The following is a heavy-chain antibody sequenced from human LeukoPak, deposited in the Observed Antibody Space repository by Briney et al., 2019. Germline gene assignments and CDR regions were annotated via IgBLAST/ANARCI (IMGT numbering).Heavy chain of an antibody. CDR1: GFTFSNYG. Sequence: GRSLRLSCAASGFTFSNYGMHWVRQAPGKGLEGVAVIWYDGSNQYYADSVKGRFTISRDNSKNTLYLQMNSLRAEDTAVYYCARDYYGSETHIDYWGQGTLVTVSS. CDR3: ARDYYGSETHIDY. V-gene: IGHV3-33*01. D-gene: IGHD3-10*01. CDR2: IWYDGSNQ. J-gene: IGHJ4*02.